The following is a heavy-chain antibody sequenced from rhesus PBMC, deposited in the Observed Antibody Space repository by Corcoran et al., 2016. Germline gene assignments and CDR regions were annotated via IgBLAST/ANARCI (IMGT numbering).Heavy chain of an antibody. CDR1: GGSISGYYY. J-gene: IGHJ4*01. D-gene: IGHD5-42*01. Sequence: QVQLQESGPAVVTPSETLSLTCAVSGGSISGYYYWSWIRQPPGQGLEWIGRIYGSGGSNYLKPALKGRVTLSVDTSKNQLSLKLSSVTAADTAVYYCASATGDTAGTVLIGYWGQGVLVTVSS. V-gene: IGHV4S14*01. CDR3: ASATGDTAGTVLIGY. CDR2: IYGSGGSN.